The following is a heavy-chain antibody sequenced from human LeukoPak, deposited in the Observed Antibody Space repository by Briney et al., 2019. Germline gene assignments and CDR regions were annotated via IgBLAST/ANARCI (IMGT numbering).Heavy chain of an antibody. CDR3: ARDGHPMEDGWFDP. D-gene: IGHD2-15*01. CDR2: ISSSSSYI. Sequence: NAGGSLRLSCAASGFTFSSYSMNWVRQAPGKGLEWVSSISSSSSYIYYADSVKGRFTISRDNAKNSLYLQMNSLRAEDTAVYYCARDGHPMEDGWFDPWGQGTLVTVSS. V-gene: IGHV3-21*01. CDR1: GFTFSSYS. J-gene: IGHJ5*02.